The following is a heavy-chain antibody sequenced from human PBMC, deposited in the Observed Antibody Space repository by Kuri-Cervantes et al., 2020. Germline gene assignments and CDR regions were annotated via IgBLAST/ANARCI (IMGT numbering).Heavy chain of an antibody. D-gene: IGHD2-15*01. CDR2: ISYDGSNK. J-gene: IGHJ1*01. Sequence: GGSLRLSCAASGFTFGYYAMHWVRQAPGKGLEWVAVISYDGSNKYYADSVKGRFTISRDNSKNTLYLQMSSLRPEDTAIYYCATVYQKFCSGGSCYGFDHWGQGTLVTVSS. V-gene: IGHV3-30-3*01. CDR1: GFTFGYYA. CDR3: ATVYQKFCSGGSCYGFDH.